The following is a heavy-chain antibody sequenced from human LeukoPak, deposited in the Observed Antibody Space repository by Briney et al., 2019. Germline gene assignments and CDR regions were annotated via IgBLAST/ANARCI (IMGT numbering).Heavy chain of an antibody. V-gene: IGHV3-30*18. CDR1: GFTFSSYG. CDR3: AKDLGSGWDFDY. D-gene: IGHD6-19*01. CDR2: ISYDGSNK. Sequence: PGRSLRLSCAASGFTFSSYGVHWVRQAPGKGLEWVAVISYDGSNKYYADSVKGRFTISRDNSKNTLYLQMNSLRAEDTAVYYCAKDLGSGWDFDYWGQGTLVTVSS. J-gene: IGHJ4*02.